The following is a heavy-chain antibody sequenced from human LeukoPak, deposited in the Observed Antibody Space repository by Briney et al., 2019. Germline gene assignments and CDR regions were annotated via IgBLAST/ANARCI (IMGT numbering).Heavy chain of an antibody. V-gene: IGHV3-21*04. CDR3: AKDHNGWLRFGAHDY. CDR2: ITASSISK. CDR1: GFTFFSGCS. D-gene: IGHD3-10*01. J-gene: IGHJ4*02. Sequence: GGSLRLSCEASGFTFFSGCSMSWVRQAHGKGLEWVSSITASSISKYYADSVEGRFTISRDNSKNTLYLQMNSLRAEDTAVYYCAKDHNGWLRFGAHDYWGQGTLATVSS.